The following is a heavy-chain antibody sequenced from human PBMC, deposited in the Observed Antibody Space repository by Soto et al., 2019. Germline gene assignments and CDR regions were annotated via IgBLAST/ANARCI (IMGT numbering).Heavy chain of an antibody. J-gene: IGHJ5*02. Sequence: SETLSLTCAVYGGSFSSYYWSWIRQPPGKGLEWIGSIYYGGSTYYNPSLKSRVTISVDTSKNQFSLKLSSVTAADTAVYYCATGIAAALNWFDPWGQGTLVTVSS. CDR1: GGSFSSYY. CDR3: ATGIAAALNWFDP. CDR2: IYYGGST. V-gene: IGHV4-39*01. D-gene: IGHD6-13*01.